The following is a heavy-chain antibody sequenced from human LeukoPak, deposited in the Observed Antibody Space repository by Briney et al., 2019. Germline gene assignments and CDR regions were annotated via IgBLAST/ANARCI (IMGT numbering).Heavy chain of an antibody. CDR1: GFTFSAYA. Sequence: GGSLRLSCTASGFTFSAYAMMWVRQAPGKGPEWVSAIRGGGGSAFYADSVKGRFTMSRDNSKYTLLLQMNSLRAEDTAVYYCARDPNGDYIGAFDMWGPGTMVTVSS. CDR3: ARDPNGDYIGAFDM. V-gene: IGHV3-23*01. J-gene: IGHJ3*02. D-gene: IGHD4-17*01. CDR2: IRGGGGSA.